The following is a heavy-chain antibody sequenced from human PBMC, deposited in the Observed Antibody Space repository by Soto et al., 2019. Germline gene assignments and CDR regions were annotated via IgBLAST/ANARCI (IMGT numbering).Heavy chain of an antibody. CDR1: GGSFSGYY. V-gene: IGHV4-34*01. CDR3: ARGSLAAAAMMYYFDY. CDR2: INHSGST. D-gene: IGHD6-13*01. Sequence: PSETLSLTCAVYGGSFSGYYWSWIRQPPGKGLEWIGEINHSGSTNFNPSLKSRVTISVDTSKNQFSLKLSSVTAADTAVYYCARGSLAAAAMMYYFDYWGQGTLVTVSS. J-gene: IGHJ4*02.